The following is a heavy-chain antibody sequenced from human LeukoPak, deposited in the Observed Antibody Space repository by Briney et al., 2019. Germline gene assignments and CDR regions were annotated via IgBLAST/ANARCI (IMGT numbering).Heavy chain of an antibody. CDR3: ARDLYSSGWYGTPNWFDP. Sequence: SVKVSCKASGGTFSSYAISWVRQAPGQGLEWMGGIIPIFGTANYAQKFQGRVTMTRDTSTSTVYMELSSLRSEDTAVYYCARDLYSSGWYGTPNWFDPWGQGTLVTVSS. D-gene: IGHD6-19*01. CDR1: GGTFSSYA. J-gene: IGHJ5*02. V-gene: IGHV1-69*05. CDR2: IIPIFGTA.